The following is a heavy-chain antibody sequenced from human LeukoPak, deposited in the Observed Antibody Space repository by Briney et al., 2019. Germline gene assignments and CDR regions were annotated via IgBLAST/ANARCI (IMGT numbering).Heavy chain of an antibody. J-gene: IGHJ4*02. CDR3: ARDPRFPGTNPNEEQLAYFDY. CDR2: IIPIFGTA. CDR1: GYTFTGYY. D-gene: IGHD6-13*01. Sequence: SVKVSCKASGYTFTGYYMHWVRQAAGQGLEWTGGIIPIFGTANYAQKFQGRVTITADKSTSTAYMELSSLRSEDTAVYYCARDPRFPGTNPNEEQLAYFDYWGQGTLVTVSS. V-gene: IGHV1-69*06.